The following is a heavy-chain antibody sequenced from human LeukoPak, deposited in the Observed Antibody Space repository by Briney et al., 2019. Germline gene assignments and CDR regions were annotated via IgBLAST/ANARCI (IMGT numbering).Heavy chain of an antibody. Sequence: PSQTLSLTCAVSGGSISSGGYSWRWLRQPPGKGLEWIGYIYHSGSTYYNPSLKSRVTISVDRSKNQFSLKLSSVTAADTAVYYCARTAANTYYYFDYWGQGTLVTVSS. D-gene: IGHD2-2*01. V-gene: IGHV4-30-2*01. CDR1: GGSISSGGYS. CDR3: ARTAANTYYYFDY. J-gene: IGHJ4*02. CDR2: IYHSGST.